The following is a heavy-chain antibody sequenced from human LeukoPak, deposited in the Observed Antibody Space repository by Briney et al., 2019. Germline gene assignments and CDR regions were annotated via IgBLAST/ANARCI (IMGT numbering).Heavy chain of an antibody. J-gene: IGHJ5*02. V-gene: IGHV1-18*01. Sequence: ASVKVSCKASGYTFTSYGISWVRQAPGQGLEWMGWISADNGNTNYAQKLQGRVTMTTDTSTSTAFMELRSLRSDDTAVYYCARVIGYCSSTSCYAFNWFDPWGQGTLVTVSS. D-gene: IGHD2-2*03. CDR2: ISADNGNT. CDR1: GYTFTSYG. CDR3: ARVIGYCSSTSCYAFNWFDP.